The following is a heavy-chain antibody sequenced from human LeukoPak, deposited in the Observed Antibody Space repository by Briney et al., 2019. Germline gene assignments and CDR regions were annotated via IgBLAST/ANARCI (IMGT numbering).Heavy chain of an antibody. CDR3: ARVSVSGVNDY. V-gene: IGHV4-59*11. CDR2: IYYSGST. Sequence: PSETLSLTCTVSGGSISSHYWSWIRQPPGKGLEWIGYIYYSGSTNYNPSLKSRVTISVDTSKNQFSLKLSSVTAADTAVYYCARVSVSGVNDYWAREPWSPSPQ. CDR1: GGSISSHY. J-gene: IGHJ4*02. D-gene: IGHD2-8*01.